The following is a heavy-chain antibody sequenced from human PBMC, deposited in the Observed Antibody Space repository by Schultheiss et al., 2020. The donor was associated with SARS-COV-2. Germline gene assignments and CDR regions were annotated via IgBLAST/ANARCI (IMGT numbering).Heavy chain of an antibody. D-gene: IGHD1-1*01. CDR3: ARSPPLRNGGMDV. V-gene: IGHV3-33*01. CDR1: GFTFINHG. J-gene: IGHJ6*02. CDR2: IWHDGSKE. Sequence: GGSLRLSCAASGFTFINHGFHWVRQAPGKGLEWLSVIWHDGSKESYADSVKGRFTISRDNSKNTVYLEMNNLTAEDTAVYYCARSPPLRNGGMDVWGQGTTVTVSS.